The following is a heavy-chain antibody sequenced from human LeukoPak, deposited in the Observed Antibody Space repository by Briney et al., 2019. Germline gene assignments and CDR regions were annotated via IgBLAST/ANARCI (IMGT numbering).Heavy chain of an antibody. CDR1: GFTFSSYE. D-gene: IGHD3-10*02. CDR2: ISSSGSTI. J-gene: IGHJ6*04. V-gene: IGHV3-48*03. CDR3: AELGMIGGV. Sequence: PGGSLRLSCAASGFTFSSYEMNWVRQAPGKGLEWVSYISSSGSTIYYADSVKGRFTISRDNAKNSLYLQMNSPRAEDTAVYYCAELGMIGGVWGKGTTVTISS.